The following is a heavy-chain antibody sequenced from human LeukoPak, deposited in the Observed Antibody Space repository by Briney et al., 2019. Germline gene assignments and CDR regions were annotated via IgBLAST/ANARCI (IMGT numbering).Heavy chain of an antibody. Sequence: SETLSLTCTVSGGSISSHYWSWIREPPGKGLGWIGYIYYRGSTNYNPSLKSRVTISVDTAKNQFSLKLSSVTAAETAVYYCARDSSSWLNWFDTWGTGTTVTVSS. CDR1: GGSISSHY. J-gene: IGHJ6*04. V-gene: IGHV4-59*11. CDR2: IYYRGST. CDR3: ARDSSSWLNWFDT. D-gene: IGHD6-13*01.